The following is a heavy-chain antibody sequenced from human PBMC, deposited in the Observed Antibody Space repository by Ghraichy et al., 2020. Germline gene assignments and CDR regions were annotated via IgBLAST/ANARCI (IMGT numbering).Heavy chain of an antibody. Sequence: SETLSLTCTVSGGSISSSSYYWGWIRQPPGKGLEWIGSIYYSGSTYYNPSLKSRVTISVDTSKNQFSLKLSSVTAADTAVYYWARQDSVYYYYYGMDVWGQGTTVTVSS. CDR3: ARQDSVYYYYYGMDV. J-gene: IGHJ6*02. CDR2: IYYSGST. CDR1: GGSISSSSYY. V-gene: IGHV4-39*01.